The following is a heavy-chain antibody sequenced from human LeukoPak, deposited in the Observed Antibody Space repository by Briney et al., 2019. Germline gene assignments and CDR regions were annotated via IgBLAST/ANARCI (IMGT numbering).Heavy chain of an antibody. CDR1: GFTFSSYG. J-gene: IGHJ4*02. CDR2: IWYDGSNK. V-gene: IGHV3-33*01. D-gene: IGHD1-26*01. CDR3: ARDPDSGWELQNYFDY. Sequence: QTGGSLRLSCAASGFTFSSYGMHWVRQAPGKGLEWVAVIWYDGSNKYYADSVKGRFTISRDNSKNTLYLQMNSLRAEDTAVYYCARDPDSGWELQNYFDYWGQGTLVTVSS.